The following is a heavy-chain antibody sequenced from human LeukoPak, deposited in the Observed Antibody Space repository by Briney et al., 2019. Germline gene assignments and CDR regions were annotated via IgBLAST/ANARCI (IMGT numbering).Heavy chain of an antibody. CDR1: GFSLRDYS. Sequence: SGGSVRLSCAASGFSLRDYSIDWVRQAPGKGLEWVSSISSSSRYTFYVDSVKGRFTISRDNAKNSLYLQMNSLRVEDTAVYYCARDEARGYDFRPQDHWGQGNLVSVSS. J-gene: IGHJ4*02. CDR3: ARDEARGYDFRPQDH. V-gene: IGHV3-21*01. D-gene: IGHD3-3*01. CDR2: ISSSSRYT.